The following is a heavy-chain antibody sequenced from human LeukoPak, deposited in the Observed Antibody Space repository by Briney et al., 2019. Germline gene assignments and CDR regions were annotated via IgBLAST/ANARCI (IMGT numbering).Heavy chain of an antibody. V-gene: IGHV3-23*01. CDR2: ISGSGGST. CDR3: AKKSVGSPGLGYSSSWYDY. D-gene: IGHD6-13*01. Sequence: GGSLRLSCAASGFTFSSYAMSWVRQAPGKGLEWVSAISGSGGSTYYADSVKGRFTISRDNSKNTLYLQMNSLRAEDTAVYYCAKKSVGSPGLGYSSSWYDYWGQGTLVTASS. CDR1: GFTFSSYA. J-gene: IGHJ4*02.